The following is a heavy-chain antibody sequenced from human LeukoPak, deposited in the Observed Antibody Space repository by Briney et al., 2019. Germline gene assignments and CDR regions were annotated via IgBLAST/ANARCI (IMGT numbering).Heavy chain of an antibody. V-gene: IGHV3-30-3*01. CDR3: ARVSSSSWFTEDY. CDR1: GFTFSSYA. D-gene: IGHD6-13*01. Sequence: GGSLRLSCAASGFTFSSYAMHWVRQAPGKGLEWVAVISYDGSNKYYADSVKGRFTISRDNSKNTLYLQMNSLRAEDTAVYYCARVSSSSWFTEDYWGQGTLVTVSS. CDR2: ISYDGSNK. J-gene: IGHJ4*02.